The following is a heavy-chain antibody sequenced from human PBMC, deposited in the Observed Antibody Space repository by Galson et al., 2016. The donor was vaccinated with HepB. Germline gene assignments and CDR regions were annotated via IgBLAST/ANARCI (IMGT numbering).Heavy chain of an antibody. CDR3: ARDGQMVVDKDYFYHMDV. CDR1: GFTFRSYG. J-gene: IGHJ6*03. D-gene: IGHD3-22*01. CDR2: IWYDGSNK. Sequence: SLRLSCAASGFTFRSYGMHWVRQAPGKGLEWVALIWYDGSNKYYADFVKGRFTISRDTSDNTLYLQMNSLRAEDTDVYYCARDGQMVVDKDYFYHMDVWGKGTTVTVSS. V-gene: IGHV3-33*01.